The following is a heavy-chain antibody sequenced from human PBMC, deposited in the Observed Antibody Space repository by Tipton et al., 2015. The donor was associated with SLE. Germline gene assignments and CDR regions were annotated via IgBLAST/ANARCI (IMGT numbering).Heavy chain of an antibody. D-gene: IGHD4-23*01. CDR3: ARDRLRWFTD. J-gene: IGHJ4*02. CDR1: GVSIRTGPYF. V-gene: IGHV4-61*09. Sequence: TLSLTCTVSGVSIRTGPYFWTWIRQPAGKGLEWIGHIHTSGTTYYNPSLKSRVIISVDTSKNQFSLKLSSVTAADTAVYYCARDRLRWFTDWGQGTLVTVSS. CDR2: IHTSGTT.